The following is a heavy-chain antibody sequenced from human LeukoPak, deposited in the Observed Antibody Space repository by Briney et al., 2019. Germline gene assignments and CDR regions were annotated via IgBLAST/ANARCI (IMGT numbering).Heavy chain of an antibody. J-gene: IGHJ6*03. CDR3: ARGDIVVVPAAKAYYYYMDV. V-gene: IGHV4-34*01. CDR2: INHSGST. CDR1: GGSFSDYY. Sequence: PSETLSLTCAVYGGSFSDYYWSWIRQPPGKGLEWIGEINHSGSTNYNPSLKSRVTISVDTSKYQFSLKLNSVTAADAAVYYCARGDIVVVPAAKAYYYYMDVWGKGTTVTVSS. D-gene: IGHD2-2*01.